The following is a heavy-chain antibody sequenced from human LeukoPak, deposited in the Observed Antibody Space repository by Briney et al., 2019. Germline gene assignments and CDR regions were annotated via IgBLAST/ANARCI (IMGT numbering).Heavy chain of an antibody. CDR2: ISAYNGNT. Sequence: ASVKVSCKASGYTFTSYGISWVRQAPGQGLEWMGWISAYNGNTNYAQKLQGRVTMTTDTSTSTAYMELRSLRSDDTAVYYCAIQTLPGGNGDYWGQGTLVTVSS. CDR3: AIQTLPGGNGDY. D-gene: IGHD4-23*01. V-gene: IGHV1-18*01. CDR1: GYTFTSYG. J-gene: IGHJ4*02.